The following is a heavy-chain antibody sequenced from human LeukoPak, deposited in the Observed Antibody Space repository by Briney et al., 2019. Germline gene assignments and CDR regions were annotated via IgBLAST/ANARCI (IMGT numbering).Heavy chain of an antibody. CDR1: GFIFSSYW. J-gene: IGHJ4*02. CDR2: IKEDGSEK. Sequence: PGGSLRLSCAASGFIFSSYWMAWVRQAPGKGLEWVANIKEDGSEKNYVDSVKGRFTISRENSKNTLYLQMNSLRAEDTAVYYCAKDSAKKYDDYWGQGTLVTVSS. CDR3: AKDSAKKYDDY. V-gene: IGHV3-7*03. D-gene: IGHD2/OR15-2a*01.